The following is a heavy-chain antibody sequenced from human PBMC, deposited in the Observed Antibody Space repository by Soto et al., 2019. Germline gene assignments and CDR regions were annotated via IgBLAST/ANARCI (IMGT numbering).Heavy chain of an antibody. CDR2: IYYTGST. CDR3: ARALNLWFGEFLLVDY. CDR1: GGAISTYY. D-gene: IGHD3-10*01. Sequence: SETLSLTCTISGGAISTYYWTWIRQPPGKGLEWIGYIYYTGSTSYNPSLRSRVTISVDTSKNEFSLELRSVTAADTAVYYCARALNLWFGEFLLVDYWGQGTLVTVSS. V-gene: IGHV4-59*01. J-gene: IGHJ4*02.